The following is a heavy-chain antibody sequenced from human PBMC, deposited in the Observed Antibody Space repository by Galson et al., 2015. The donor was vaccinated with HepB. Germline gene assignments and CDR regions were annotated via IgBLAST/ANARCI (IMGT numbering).Heavy chain of an antibody. V-gene: IGHV3-30*04. CDR3: ARLNVEMATTYNY. D-gene: IGHD5-24*01. CDR1: GFTFSSYA. J-gene: IGHJ4*02. CDR2: ISYDGSNK. Sequence: SLRLSCAASGFTFSSYATHWVRQAPGKGLEWVAVISYDGSNKYYADSVKGRFTISRDNSKNTLYLQMNSLRAEDTAVYYCARLNVEMATTYNYWGQGTLVTVSS.